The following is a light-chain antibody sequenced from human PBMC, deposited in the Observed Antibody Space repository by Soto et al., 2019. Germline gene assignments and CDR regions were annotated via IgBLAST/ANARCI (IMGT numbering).Light chain of an antibody. V-gene: IGKV3-20*01. Sequence: EIVLTQSPGTLSLSPGERATLSCRASQSVSSSYLAWYQQKPGQAPRLLIYGASSRATGIPDRFSGSGSGTDVTLNISRLEPEDVAVYYCQPYDSSPLTFGGGTKVEIK. CDR3: QPYDSSPLT. CDR1: QSVSSSY. J-gene: IGKJ4*01. CDR2: GAS.